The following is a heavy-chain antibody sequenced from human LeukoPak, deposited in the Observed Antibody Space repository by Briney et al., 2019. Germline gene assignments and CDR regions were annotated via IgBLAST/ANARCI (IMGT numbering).Heavy chain of an antibody. Sequence: GGSLRLSCAASGFTFSSYAMHWVRQAPGKGLEWVAVISYDGSNKYYADSVKGRFTISRDNSKNTLYLQMNSLRAEDTAVYYCARDSSAYQRTSIFDYWGQGTLVTVSS. CDR2: ISYDGSNK. CDR1: GFTFSSYA. CDR3: ARDSSAYQRTSIFDY. V-gene: IGHV3-30-3*01. J-gene: IGHJ4*02. D-gene: IGHD3-22*01.